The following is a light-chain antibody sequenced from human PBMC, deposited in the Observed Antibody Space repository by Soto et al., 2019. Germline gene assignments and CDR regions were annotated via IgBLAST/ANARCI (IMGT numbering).Light chain of an antibody. J-gene: IGKJ2*01. CDR2: GAS. V-gene: IGKV3-20*01. CDR3: QQYGSFPYT. Sequence: EIVLTQSPGTLSLSPGERATLSCRASQSVSSSYLAWYQQKPGQAPRLLIYGASSRATGIPDRFSGSGSGTDFTLIISRLEPEDFAVYYCQQYGSFPYTFGQGTKLEIK. CDR1: QSVSSSY.